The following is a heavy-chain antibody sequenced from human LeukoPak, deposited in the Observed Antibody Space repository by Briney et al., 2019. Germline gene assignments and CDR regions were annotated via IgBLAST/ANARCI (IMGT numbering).Heavy chain of an antibody. CDR1: GYTFTSYG. J-gene: IGHJ3*02. V-gene: IGHV1-18*01. Sequence: GASVKVSCKASGYTFTSYGISWVRQAPGQGLEWMGWISAYNGNTNCAQKLQGRVTMTTDTSTSTAYMELRSLRSDDTAVYYCAREGHYYDSSGFYDAFDIWGQGTMVTVSS. CDR3: AREGHYYDSSGFYDAFDI. D-gene: IGHD3-22*01. CDR2: ISAYNGNT.